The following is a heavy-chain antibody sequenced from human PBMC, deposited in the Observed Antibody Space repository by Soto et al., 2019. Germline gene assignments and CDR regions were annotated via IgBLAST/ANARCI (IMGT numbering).Heavy chain of an antibody. CDR2: IKQDGSEK. V-gene: IGHV3-7*01. CDR1: GFTFSSYW. Sequence: GGSLRLSCAASGFTFSSYWMSWVRQAPGKGLEWVANIKQDGSEKYYVDSVMGRFTISRDNAKNSLYLQMNSLRAEDTAVYYCAREKMGIAAAGTFGYWGRGPLGAVSS. D-gene: IGHD6-13*01. CDR3: AREKMGIAAAGTFGY. J-gene: IGHJ4*02.